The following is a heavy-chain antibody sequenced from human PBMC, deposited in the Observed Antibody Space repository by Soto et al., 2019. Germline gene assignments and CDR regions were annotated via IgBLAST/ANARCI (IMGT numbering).Heavy chain of an antibody. J-gene: IGHJ5*02. CDR1: GDSMTISSYY. CDR3: ARNIRNQFDP. V-gene: IGHV4-39*01. Sequence: SETLPLTCNVSGDSMTISSYYLGWIRQPPGKGLEWIGSVYYSERTSYNSGTTYYSPSLKSRVTISGDTSKRQFSLKLSSVTAADTAAYSCARNIRNQFDPWGQGTMV. CDR2: VYYSERTSYNSGTT. D-gene: IGHD3-3*02.